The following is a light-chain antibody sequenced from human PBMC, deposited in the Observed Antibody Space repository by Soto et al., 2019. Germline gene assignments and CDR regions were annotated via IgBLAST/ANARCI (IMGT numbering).Light chain of an antibody. CDR3: CSYAGSSTLYV. V-gene: IGLV2-23*02. CDR1: SSDIGTYNL. CDR2: EVN. Sequence: QSALPQPASVSGSPGQSITISCTGTSSDIGTYNLVSWYQQHPGKAPKLMIYEVNKRPSGVSDRLSGSKSGNTASLTISGLQAEDEADYYCCSYAGSSTLYVFGTGTKSPS. J-gene: IGLJ1*01.